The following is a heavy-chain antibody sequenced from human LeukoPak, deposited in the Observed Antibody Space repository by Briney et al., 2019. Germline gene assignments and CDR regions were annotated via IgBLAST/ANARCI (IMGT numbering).Heavy chain of an antibody. Sequence: ASVKVSCKASGGTFSSYAISWVRQAPGQGLEWMGRIIPILGIANYAQKFQGRVTITADRSTSTAYMELSSLRSEDTAVYYCARVSVWGYSYGPPDYWGQGTLVTVSS. J-gene: IGHJ4*02. D-gene: IGHD5-18*01. CDR1: GGTFSSYA. CDR2: IIPILGIA. CDR3: ARVSVWGYSYGPPDY. V-gene: IGHV1-69*04.